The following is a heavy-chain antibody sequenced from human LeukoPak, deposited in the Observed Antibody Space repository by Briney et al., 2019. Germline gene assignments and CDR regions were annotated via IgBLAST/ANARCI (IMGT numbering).Heavy chain of an antibody. V-gene: IGHV3-11*04. J-gene: IGHJ5*01. CDR2: ISGSGHDI. D-gene: IGHD6-6*01. Sequence: GWSLRLSWAASGFTFSDSYMTWVRQAPGKGVEWVAYISGSGHDINYSDSVKGRFTISRDNAKNSLYLQMSSLRVEDTAVYYCTRDPRHFDSCGQGTLVTVSS. CDR3: TRDPRHFDS. CDR1: GFTFSDSY.